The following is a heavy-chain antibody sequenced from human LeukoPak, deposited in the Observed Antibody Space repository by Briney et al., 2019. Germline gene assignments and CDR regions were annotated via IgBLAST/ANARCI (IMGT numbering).Heavy chain of an antibody. D-gene: IGHD3-22*01. CDR1: GGSNNTSSYY. CDR2: IYFRGSA. J-gene: IGHJ4*02. Sequence: PSETQSLPCTVSGGSNNTSSYYWGWIRQPPGKGLEWIGSIYFRGSAYYNPYLTSRVTMSVDTSNNLFSMKLTSVTAADTAVYSCARQGGYYYDREGFLDYWGQGTLVTVSS. CDR3: ARQGGYYYDREGFLDY. V-gene: IGHV4-39*01.